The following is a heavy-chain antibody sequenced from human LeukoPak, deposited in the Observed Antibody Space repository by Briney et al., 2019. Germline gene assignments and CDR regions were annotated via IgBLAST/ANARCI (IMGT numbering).Heavy chain of an antibody. D-gene: IGHD3-22*01. J-gene: IGHJ4*02. CDR2: VYRSGSA. Sequence: ASETLSLTCNVSGDSVTSDNFYWAWIRQPPGKGPEWIGTVYRSGSAYHNPSLKSRVTISVDTSKNQFSLKLSSVTAADTAVYYCARDRYYYDSSARYFDYWGQGTLVTVSS. CDR1: GDSVTSDNFY. CDR3: ARDRYYYDSSARYFDY. V-gene: IGHV4-39*07.